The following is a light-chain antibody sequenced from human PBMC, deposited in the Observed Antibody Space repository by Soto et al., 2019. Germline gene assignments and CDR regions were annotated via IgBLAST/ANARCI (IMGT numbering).Light chain of an antibody. V-gene: IGKV1-5*03. CDR3: QQYNSYPWT. CDR2: KAS. Sequence: DIPMTQSPSTLSASVGDRVTITCRASQSISSWLAWYQQKPGKAPKLLIYKASTLESGVPSNFSGSGSGTEFTRTINSLQPEDFATYYCQQYNSYPWTFGQGTKVDVK. J-gene: IGKJ1*01. CDR1: QSISSW.